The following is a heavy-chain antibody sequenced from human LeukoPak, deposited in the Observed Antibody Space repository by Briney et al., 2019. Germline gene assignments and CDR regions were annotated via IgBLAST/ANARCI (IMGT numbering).Heavy chain of an antibody. V-gene: IGHV1-2*06. CDR3: ARGDLTSIAARISFDY. D-gene: IGHD6-6*01. J-gene: IGHJ4*02. CDR2: INPNSGGT. Sequence: ASVKVSCKASGYTFTGYYMHWVRQAPGQGLEWRGRINPNSGGTNYAQKFQGRVTMTRDTSISTAYMELSRLRSDDTAVYYCARGDLTSIAARISFDYWGQGTLVTVSS. CDR1: GYTFTGYY.